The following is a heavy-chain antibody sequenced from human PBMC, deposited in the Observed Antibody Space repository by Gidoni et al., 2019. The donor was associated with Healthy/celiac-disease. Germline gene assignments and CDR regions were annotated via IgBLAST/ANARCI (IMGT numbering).Heavy chain of an antibody. D-gene: IGHD2-2*03. CDR3: ARMLGYCSSTSCYEGIRWFDP. CDR2: IFSNDEK. V-gene: IGHV2-26*01. J-gene: IGHJ5*02. Sequence: QVTLKESGPVLVKPTETLTLTCTVSGFSLSNARMGVSWIRQPPGKALEWLAHIFSNDEKSYSTSLKSRLTISKDTSKSQVVLTMTNMDPVDTATYYCARMLGYCSSTSCYEGIRWFDPWGQGTLVTVSS. CDR1: GFSLSNARMG.